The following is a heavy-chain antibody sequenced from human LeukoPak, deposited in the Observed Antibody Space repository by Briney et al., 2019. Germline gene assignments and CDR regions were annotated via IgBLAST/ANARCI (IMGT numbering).Heavy chain of an antibody. CDR3: AREGAYYYDSSGYYPQDY. V-gene: IGHV1-18*01. D-gene: IGHD3-22*01. Sequence: GASVKVSCKASGYTFTSYGISWVRQAPGQGLEWMGWISAYNGNTNYAQKLQGRVTMTTDTSTSTAYMELRSLRSDDTAVYYCAREGAYYYDSSGYYPQDYWGQGTLVTVSS. CDR1: GYTFTSYG. CDR2: ISAYNGNT. J-gene: IGHJ4*02.